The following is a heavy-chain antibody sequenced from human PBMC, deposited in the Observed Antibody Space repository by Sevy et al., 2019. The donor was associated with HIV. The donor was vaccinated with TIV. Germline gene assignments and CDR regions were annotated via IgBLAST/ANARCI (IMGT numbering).Heavy chain of an antibody. CDR2: IHYTGGT. CDR3: ASKCGYNHGPFDY. CDR1: GGSISNSDSY. Sequence: SETLSLTCTVSGGSISNSDSYWSWIRQSPGKGLEWIGYIHYTGGTYYNPFLKSRVAMSVDTSEKQFSLKLSSMTEADTAVYYCASKCGYNHGPFDYWGQGSLITVSS. D-gene: IGHD5-12*01. V-gene: IGHV4-30-4*02. J-gene: IGHJ4*02.